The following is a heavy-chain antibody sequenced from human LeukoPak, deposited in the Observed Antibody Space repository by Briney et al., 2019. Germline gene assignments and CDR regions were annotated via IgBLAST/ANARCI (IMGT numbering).Heavy chain of an antibody. CDR2: IYYSGST. D-gene: IGHD3-22*01. CDR1: GDPISTSSYY. CDR3: ARSYYYDYRQIDY. J-gene: IGHJ4*02. Sequence: ASETLSLTCTVSGDPISTSSYYWGWIRQPPGKGLEWLGSIYYSGSTYYNPSLKSRVTISVDTSKNQFCLNLYSMTAADTAVFYCARSYYYDYRQIDYWGQGTLVTVSS. V-gene: IGHV4-39*01.